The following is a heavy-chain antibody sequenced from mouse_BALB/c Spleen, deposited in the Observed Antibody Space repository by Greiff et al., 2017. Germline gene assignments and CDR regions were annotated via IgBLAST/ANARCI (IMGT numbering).Heavy chain of an antibody. CDR3: ARDEGLLRSWFAY. D-gene: IGHD1-1*01. Sequence: VKLVESGPGLVAPSQSLSITCTVSGFSLTSYGVHWVRQPPGKGLEWLGVIWAGGSTNYNSALMSRLSISKDNSKSQVFLKMNSLQTDDTAMYYCARDEGLLRSWFAYWGQGTLVTVSA. V-gene: IGHV2-9*02. CDR2: IWAGGST. J-gene: IGHJ3*01. CDR1: GFSLTSYG.